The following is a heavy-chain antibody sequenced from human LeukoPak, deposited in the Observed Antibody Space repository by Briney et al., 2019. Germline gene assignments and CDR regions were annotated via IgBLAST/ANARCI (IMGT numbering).Heavy chain of an antibody. Sequence: GGSLRLSCTASPFTFSDYSMSWLRQAPGKGLEWVSYISGSGNTIYYADSVKGRFTISRDNAKISLYLQMNSLRAEDTAVYYCARVPPRITIFGVVPGYFDFWGQGTLVTVSS. CDR2: ISGSGNTI. D-gene: IGHD3-3*01. CDR1: PFTFSDYS. V-gene: IGHV3-11*04. CDR3: ARVPPRITIFGVVPGYFDF. J-gene: IGHJ4*02.